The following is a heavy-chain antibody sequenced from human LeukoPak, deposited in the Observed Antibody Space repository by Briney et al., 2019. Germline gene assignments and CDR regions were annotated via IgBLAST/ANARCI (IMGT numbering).Heavy chain of an antibody. CDR2: IIPIFGTA. J-gene: IGHJ4*02. CDR1: GGTFSSYA. V-gene: IGHV1-69*05. CDR3: AREHESSSPALDY. Sequence: SVKVSCKASGGTFSSYAISRVRQAPGQGLEWMGGIIPIFGTANYAQKFQGRVTITTDESTSTAYMELSSLRSEDTAVYYCAREHESSSPALDYWGQGTLVTVSS. D-gene: IGHD6-6*01.